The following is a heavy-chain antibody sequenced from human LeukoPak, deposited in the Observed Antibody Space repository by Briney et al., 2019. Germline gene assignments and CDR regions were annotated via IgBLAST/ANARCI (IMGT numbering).Heavy chain of an antibody. Sequence: PGGSLRLSCAASGFTFSSYAMSWVRQVPGKGLEWVSYIGSGSSPIYYADSVKGRFIISRDNVKNSLYLQMNSLRDEDTAVYYCARCRATFGVVTPDTFDIWGQGTMVTVSS. CDR2: IGSGSSPI. CDR3: ARCRATFGVVTPDTFDI. CDR1: GFTFSSYA. J-gene: IGHJ3*02. D-gene: IGHD3-3*01. V-gene: IGHV3-48*02.